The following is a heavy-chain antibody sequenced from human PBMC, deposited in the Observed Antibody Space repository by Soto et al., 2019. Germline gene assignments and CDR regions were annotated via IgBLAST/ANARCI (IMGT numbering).Heavy chain of an antibody. CDR2: ISYDGSNK. Sequence: APGKGMEWVAVISYDGSNKYYADSVKGRFTTSRETSTNTLYLQMHSLRAEDTAVYYCAIVKDYG. CDR3: AIVKDYG. J-gene: IGHJ6*01. V-gene: IGHV3-30-3*01.